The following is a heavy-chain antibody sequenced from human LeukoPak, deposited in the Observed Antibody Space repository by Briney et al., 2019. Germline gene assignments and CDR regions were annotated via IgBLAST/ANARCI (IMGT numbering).Heavy chain of an antibody. Sequence: QPGGSLRLSCAASGFTFSSFAMSCVRQAPGKGLEWVSGISGSGGSTNYADSVKGRFTISRDNSKNTLYLQMNSLRAEDTAVYYCAKFGYSDWLSHFDYWGQGTLVTVSS. CDR1: GFTFSSFA. V-gene: IGHV3-23*01. J-gene: IGHJ4*02. CDR2: ISGSGGST. D-gene: IGHD3-9*01. CDR3: AKFGYSDWLSHFDY.